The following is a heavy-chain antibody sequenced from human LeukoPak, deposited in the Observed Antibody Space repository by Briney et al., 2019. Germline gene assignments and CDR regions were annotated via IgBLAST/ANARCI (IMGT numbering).Heavy chain of an antibody. J-gene: IGHJ6*02. Sequence: GGSLRLSCAASGFTVSSNYMSWVRQAPGKGLEWVSVIYSGGSAYYADSVKGRFTISRDNSKNTLYLQMNSLRAEDTAVYYCARDVRPYSSGYLYYGMDVWGQGTTVTVSS. CDR1: GFTVSSNY. CDR2: IYSGGSA. D-gene: IGHD3-22*01. CDR3: ARDVRPYSSGYLYYGMDV. V-gene: IGHV3-66*01.